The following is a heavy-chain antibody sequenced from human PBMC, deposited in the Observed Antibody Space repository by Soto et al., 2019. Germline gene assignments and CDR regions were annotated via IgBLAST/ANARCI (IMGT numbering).Heavy chain of an antibody. CDR1: VGTISIYA. J-gene: IGHJ5*02. V-gene: IGHV1-69*01. CDR2: IIPIFGTA. CDR3: ARGGAYDFWSGYYTRNWFDP. D-gene: IGHD3-3*01. Sequence: SLLKGACQTAVGTISIYAISWVRHANGQGLEWMGGIIPIFGTANYAQKFQGRVTITADESTSTAYMELSSLRSEDTAVYYCARGGAYDFWSGYYTRNWFDPWGQGTLVTVSS.